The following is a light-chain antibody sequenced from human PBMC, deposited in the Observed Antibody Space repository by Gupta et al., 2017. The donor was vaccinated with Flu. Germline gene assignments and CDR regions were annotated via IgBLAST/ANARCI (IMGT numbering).Light chain of an antibody. Sequence: VXTQPPSXXXAPGQKXXISXSGSSSNIGNNYVSWHQQFPGTAPKLLIYENNKRPSGIPDRFSGSKSGTSATLGITGLQTGDEADYYCGTWDSSLSAYVFGTGTKVTVL. CDR1: SSNIGNNY. J-gene: IGLJ1*01. V-gene: IGLV1-51*02. CDR2: ENN. CDR3: GTWDSSLSAYV.